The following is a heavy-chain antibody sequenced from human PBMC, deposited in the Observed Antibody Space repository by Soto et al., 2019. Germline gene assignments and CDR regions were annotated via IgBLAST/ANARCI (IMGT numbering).Heavy chain of an antibody. CDR1: GGSVSGGSYF. Sequence: QVQLQESGPRLVKPSETLSLTCTVSGGSVSGGSYFWTWIRQPPGKGLEWIGYIYNSVNTNYNPSLEGRGTISVDTAKNQFALRLSSVTAADTAVYFCARTGTAGRDVDYWGQGTLVTVSS. J-gene: IGHJ4*02. V-gene: IGHV4-61*01. CDR2: IYNSVNT. CDR3: ARTGTAGRDVDY. D-gene: IGHD6-13*01.